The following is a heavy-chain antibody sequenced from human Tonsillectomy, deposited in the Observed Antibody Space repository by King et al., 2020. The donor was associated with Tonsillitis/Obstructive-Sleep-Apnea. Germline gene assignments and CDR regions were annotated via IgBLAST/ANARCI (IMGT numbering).Heavy chain of an antibody. D-gene: IGHD3-3*01. V-gene: IGHV4-61*01. CDR1: GGSVSSGRYY. CDR3: ARGRFSGYYYYMDV. Sequence: QLQESGPGLVKPSETLSLTCTVSGGSVSSGRYYWSWIRQPPGKGLEWIGYIYYSGSTNYNPSLKSRVTISVDTSKNQFSLKVSSVTAADTAVYYCARGRFSGYYYYMDVWGKGTTVTVSS. J-gene: IGHJ6*03. CDR2: IYYSGST.